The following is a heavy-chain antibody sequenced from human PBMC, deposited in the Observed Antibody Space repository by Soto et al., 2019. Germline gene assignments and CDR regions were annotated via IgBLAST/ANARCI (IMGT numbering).Heavy chain of an antibody. CDR3: AKELLYSSSWYRGLNY. J-gene: IGHJ4*02. CDR2: ISGSGGST. CDR1: GVTFSSYA. V-gene: IGHV3-23*01. D-gene: IGHD6-13*01. Sequence: SGGSLRLSCAASGVTFSSYAMSWVRQAPGKGLEWVSAISGSGGSTYYADSVKGRFTISRDNSKNTLYLQMNSLRAEDTAVYYCAKELLYSSSWYRGLNYWGQGTLVTVSS.